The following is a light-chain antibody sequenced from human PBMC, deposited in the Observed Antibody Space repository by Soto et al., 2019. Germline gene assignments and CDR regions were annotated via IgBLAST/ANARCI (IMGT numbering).Light chain of an antibody. Sequence: EIVLTQSPATLSLSPGERATLSCRASQSVYSYLAWYQQKPGQAPRLLIYDASNRATGIPARFRGSGSGTDFTLTISSLEPEDFAVYYCQQRSNWPITFGQGTRLVIK. CDR2: DAS. V-gene: IGKV3-11*01. CDR1: QSVYSY. J-gene: IGKJ5*01. CDR3: QQRSNWPIT.